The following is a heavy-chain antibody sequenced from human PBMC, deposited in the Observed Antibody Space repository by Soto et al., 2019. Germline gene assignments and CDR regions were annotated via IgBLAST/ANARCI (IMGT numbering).Heavy chain of an antibody. J-gene: IGHJ5*02. Sequence: KTSETLSLTCTVSGGSVSSGSCYWRWNRQPPGKGLEWIGYIYYSGSTNYNPSLKSRVTISVDTSKNQFSLKLSSVTAADTAVYYCANMRTICFGGSKMGWFDPWGQEPWSPLL. CDR1: GGSVSSGSCY. CDR2: IYYSGST. CDR3: ANMRTICFGGSKMGWFDP. D-gene: IGHD3-3*01. V-gene: IGHV4-61*01.